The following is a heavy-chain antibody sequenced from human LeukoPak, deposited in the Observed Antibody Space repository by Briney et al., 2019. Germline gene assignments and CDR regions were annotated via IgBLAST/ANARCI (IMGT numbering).Heavy chain of an antibody. Sequence: GGSLRLSCAASGFTFSSYGMHWVRQAPGKGLKWVAVISYDGSNKYYADSVKGRFTISRDNSKNTLYLQMNSLRAEDTAVYYCAKVDSSSWYFYWGQGTLVTVSS. CDR3: AKVDSSSWYFY. CDR2: ISYDGSNK. CDR1: GFTFSSYG. J-gene: IGHJ4*02. V-gene: IGHV3-30*18. D-gene: IGHD6-13*01.